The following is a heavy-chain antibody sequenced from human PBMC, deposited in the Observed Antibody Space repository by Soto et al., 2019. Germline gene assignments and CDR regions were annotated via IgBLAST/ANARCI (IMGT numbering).Heavy chain of an antibody. CDR3: ARDNVDYDDNSAYEGMDV. D-gene: IGHD3-22*01. Sequence: QAQLVQSGAEVKKPGDSVKVSCKASGYTFSGYSITWVRQAPGQGLEWMGCISGYRGNIKYGQKFQGRVTMTADTPTSTASLEVRSLGSDDTAVYYCARDNVDYDDNSAYEGMDVWGQGTTVIVSS. CDR1: GYTFSGYS. CDR2: ISGYRGNI. J-gene: IGHJ6*02. V-gene: IGHV1-18*01.